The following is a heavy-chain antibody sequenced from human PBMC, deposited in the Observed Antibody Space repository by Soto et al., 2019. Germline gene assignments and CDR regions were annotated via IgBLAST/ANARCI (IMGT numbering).Heavy chain of an antibody. CDR2: ISAYNGNT. V-gene: IGHV1-18*01. CDR3: ARDPITFGGVRLGGGMDV. J-gene: IGHJ6*04. CDR1: GYTFTSYG. D-gene: IGHD3-16*01. Sequence: ASVKVSCKASGYTFTSYGISWVRQAPGQGLEWMGWISAYNGNTNYAQKLQGRVTITADKSTSTAYMELSSLRSEDTAVYYCARDPITFGGVRLGGGMDVWGKGTTVTVSS.